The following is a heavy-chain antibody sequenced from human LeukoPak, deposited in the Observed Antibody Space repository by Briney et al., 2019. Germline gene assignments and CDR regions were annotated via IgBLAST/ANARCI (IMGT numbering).Heavy chain of an antibody. CDR3: ARVDTAMVY. CDR2: INHSGST. Sequence: SETLSLTCAVYGGSFSGYYWSWIRQPPGKGLEWIGEINHSGSTNYNPSLKSRVTISVDTSKNQFSLKLSSVTAADTAVYYCARVDTAMVYWGQGTLVTVSS. CDR1: GGSFSGYY. V-gene: IGHV4-34*01. J-gene: IGHJ4*02. D-gene: IGHD5-18*01.